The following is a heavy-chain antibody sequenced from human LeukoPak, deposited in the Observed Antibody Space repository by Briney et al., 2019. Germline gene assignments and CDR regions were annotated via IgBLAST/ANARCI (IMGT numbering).Heavy chain of an antibody. J-gene: IGHJ4*02. Sequence: SETLSLTCTVSGGSISSYYWSWIRQPPGKGLEWIGYIYYSGSTNFNPSLKSRVTISVDTSKTQFSLKLSSVTAADTAVYYCARSSGYSSHYFDCWGQGTLVTVS. D-gene: IGHD3-22*01. V-gene: IGHV4-59*01. CDR3: ARSSGYSSHYFDC. CDR2: IYYSGST. CDR1: GGSISSYY.